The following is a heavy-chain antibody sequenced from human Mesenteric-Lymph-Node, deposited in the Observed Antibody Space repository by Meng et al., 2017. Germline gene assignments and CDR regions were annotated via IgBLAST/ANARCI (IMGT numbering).Heavy chain of an antibody. CDR2: IYYSGST. Sequence: QVHLQGSGQGLGKPSETRSLTCPVAGGSISSYYWSWIRQPPGKGLEWIGHIYYSGSTNYNPSLKSRVTISVDTSKNQFSLRLSSVTATDTAVYYCARQSGYFDYWGQGTLVTVSS. CDR3: ARQSGYFDY. CDR1: GGSISSYY. D-gene: IGHD3-10*01. J-gene: IGHJ4*02. V-gene: IGHV4-59*08.